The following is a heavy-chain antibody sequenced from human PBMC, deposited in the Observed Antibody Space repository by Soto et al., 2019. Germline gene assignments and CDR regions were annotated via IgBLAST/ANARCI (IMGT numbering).Heavy chain of an antibody. Sequence: QVQLVQSGAEVKKPGSSVKVSCKASGGTFSSYAISWVRQAPGQGLEWMGGIIPISGTANYAQKFQGRVTINAEESTNTAYKELRSLRSEDTAVYYCARSQGSSSSLEIYYYYYYGMDVWGQGTTVTVSS. V-gene: IGHV1-69*01. J-gene: IGHJ6*02. D-gene: IGHD2-2*01. CDR2: IIPISGTA. CDR1: GGTFSSYA. CDR3: ARSQGSSSSLEIYYYYYYGMDV.